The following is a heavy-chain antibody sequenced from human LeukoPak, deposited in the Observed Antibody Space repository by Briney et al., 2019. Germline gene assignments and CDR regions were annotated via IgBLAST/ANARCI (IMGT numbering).Heavy chain of an antibody. CDR1: GFTVSSNY. J-gene: IGHJ6*02. CDR3: ASEIKVGATPYYYYYGTDV. D-gene: IGHD1-26*01. Sequence: PGGSLRLSCAASGFTVSSNYMSWVRQAPGKGLEWVSVIYSGGSTYYADSVKGRFTISRDNSKNTLYLQMNSLRAEDTAVYCCASEIKVGATPYYYYYGTDVWGQGTTVTVSS. V-gene: IGHV3-66*02. CDR2: IYSGGST.